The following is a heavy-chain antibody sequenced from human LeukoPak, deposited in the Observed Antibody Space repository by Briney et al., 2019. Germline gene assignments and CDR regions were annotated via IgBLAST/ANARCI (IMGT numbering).Heavy chain of an antibody. Sequence: SVKVSCKASGGTFSSYAISWVRQAPGQGLEWMGGIMPMFGTANYAQKFQGRVTITADKSTSTAYMELSSLRSEDTAVYYCASGRTDIVVVPATLRNYYFDYWGQGTLVTVSS. J-gene: IGHJ4*02. CDR3: ASGRTDIVVVPATLRNYYFDY. V-gene: IGHV1-69*06. D-gene: IGHD2-2*01. CDR1: GGTFSSYA. CDR2: IMPMFGTA.